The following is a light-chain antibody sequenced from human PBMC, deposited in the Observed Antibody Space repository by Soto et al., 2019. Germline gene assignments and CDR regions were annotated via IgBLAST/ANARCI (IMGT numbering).Light chain of an antibody. CDR2: EGT. CDR3: CSYASSSTPYV. J-gene: IGLJ1*01. Sequence: QSALTQPASVSGSPGQSITISCSGTSSDFGSYNLVSWYQLHPGKAPKLMIYEGTKRPSGVSHRFSGSRSGNTASLTISGLQAEDEADYYCCSYASSSTPYVFGTGTKVTVL. CDR1: SSDFGSYNL. V-gene: IGLV2-23*01.